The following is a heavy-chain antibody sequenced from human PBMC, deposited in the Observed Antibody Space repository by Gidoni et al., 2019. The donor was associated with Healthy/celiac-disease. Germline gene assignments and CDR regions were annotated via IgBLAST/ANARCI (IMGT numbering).Heavy chain of an antibody. J-gene: IGHJ2*01. CDR2: ISSSSSTI. CDR3: SRDLGGRNWYFDL. V-gene: IGHV3-48*01. D-gene: IGHD3-10*01. CDR1: GFNFSSYS. Sequence: EVQLVESGGGLVQPGGSLRLSCAASGFNFSSYSMNWVRQAPGKGLEWVSYISSSSSTIYYADSVKGRFTISRDNAKNPLYLQMNSLRAEDTAVYYCSRDLGGRNWYFDLWGRGTLVTVSS.